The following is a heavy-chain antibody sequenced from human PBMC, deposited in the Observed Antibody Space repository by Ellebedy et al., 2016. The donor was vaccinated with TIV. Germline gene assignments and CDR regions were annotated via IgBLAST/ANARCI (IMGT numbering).Heavy chain of an antibody. D-gene: IGHD2-8*02. CDR2: IWFDGSKQ. V-gene: IGHV3-33*01. J-gene: IGHJ5*02. CDR3: ARDRGTGSQYGWSFEP. CDR1: GFTFSRSG. Sequence: GGSLRLXXAASGFTFSRSGMHWVRQAPGKGLEWVAIIWFDGSKQYYADSVKGRFTISRDNSKNALFLQMNSLIADDTAVYYCARDRGTGSQYGWSFEPWGQGTSVTVSS.